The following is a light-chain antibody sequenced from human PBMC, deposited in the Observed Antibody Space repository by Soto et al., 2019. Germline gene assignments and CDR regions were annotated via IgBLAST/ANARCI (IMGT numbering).Light chain of an antibody. CDR2: DAS. CDR1: QSISSW. J-gene: IGKJ1*01. CDR3: QQYNSFSPT. V-gene: IGKV1-5*01. Sequence: DIQMTQSPSSVSASVGDRVTITCRASQSISSWLAWYQQKPGKAPKLLIYDASSLESGVPSRFSGSVSGTEFTLTISGLQPDDFASYYCQQYNSFSPTFGQGTKVAI.